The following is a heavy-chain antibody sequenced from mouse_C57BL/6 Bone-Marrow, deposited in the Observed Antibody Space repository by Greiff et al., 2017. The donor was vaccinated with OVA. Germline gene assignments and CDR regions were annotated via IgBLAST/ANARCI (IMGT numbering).Heavy chain of an antibody. CDR1: GFNIKDDY. J-gene: IGHJ1*03. Sequence: VQLQQSGAELARPGASVKLSCTASGFNIKDDYMHWVKQRPEQGLEWIGWIDPENGDTEYASKFQGKATITADTSSNTAYLQLSSLTSEDTAVYYCTFYSNYERYFDVWGTGTTVTVSS. CDR2: IDPENGDT. CDR3: TFYSNYERYFDV. D-gene: IGHD2-5*01. V-gene: IGHV14-4*01.